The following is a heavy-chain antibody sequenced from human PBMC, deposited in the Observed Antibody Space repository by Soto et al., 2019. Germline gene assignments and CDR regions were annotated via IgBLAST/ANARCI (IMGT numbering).Heavy chain of an antibody. D-gene: IGHD6-13*01. V-gene: IGHV4-31*03. CDR2: IYYSGST. CDR1: GGSISSGGYY. J-gene: IGHJ5*02. CDR3: ARAPRTAAAGTDNWFDP. Sequence: SETLSLTCTVSGGSISSGGYYWSWIRQHPGKGLEWIGYIYYSGSTYYNPSLKSRVTISVDTSKNQFSLKLSSVTAADTAVYYCARAPRTAAAGTDNWFDPWGQGTLVTVSS.